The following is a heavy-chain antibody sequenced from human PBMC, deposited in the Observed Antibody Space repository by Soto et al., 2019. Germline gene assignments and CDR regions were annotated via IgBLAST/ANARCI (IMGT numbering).Heavy chain of an antibody. CDR1: GFTFGDYA. V-gene: IGHV3-49*03. CDR2: IRSKAYGGTT. CDR3: AREASTTVTTFQ. Sequence: PGGSLRLSCTASGFTFGDYAMSWFRQAPGKGLEWVGFIRSKAYGGTTEYAASVKGRVTMTRDTSTSTVYMELSSLRSEDTAVYYCAREASTTVTTFQWGQGTLVTVSS. J-gene: IGHJ4*02. D-gene: IGHD4-17*01.